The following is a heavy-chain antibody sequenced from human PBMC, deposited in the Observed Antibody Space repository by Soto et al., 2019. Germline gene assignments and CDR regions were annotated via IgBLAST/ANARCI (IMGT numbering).Heavy chain of an antibody. J-gene: IGHJ4*02. V-gene: IGHV3-21*01. D-gene: IGHD3-16*02. CDR2: ISSSSSYI. CDR3: ARDLYDYIWGSYHRFDY. Sequence: PGGSLRLSCAASGFTFSSYSMNWVRQAPGKGLEWVSSISSSSSYIYYADSVRGRFTISRDNAKNSLYLQMNSLRAEDTAVYYCARDLYDYIWGSYHRFDYWGQGTLVTVSS. CDR1: GFTFSSYS.